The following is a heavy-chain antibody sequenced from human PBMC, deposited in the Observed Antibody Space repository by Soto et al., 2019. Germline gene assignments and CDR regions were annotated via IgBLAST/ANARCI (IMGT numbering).Heavy chain of an antibody. J-gene: IGHJ4*02. CDR3: ARDGRSITIFGVAQRFDY. CDR2: IIPIFGTA. D-gene: IGHD3-3*01. V-gene: IGHV1-69*06. CDR1: GGTFSSYA. Sequence: SVKVSCKASGGTFSSYAISWVRQAPGQGLEWMGGIIPIFGTANYAQKFQGRVTITADKSTSTAYMELSSLRSEDTAVYYCARDGRSITIFGVAQRFDYWGQGTLVTVSS.